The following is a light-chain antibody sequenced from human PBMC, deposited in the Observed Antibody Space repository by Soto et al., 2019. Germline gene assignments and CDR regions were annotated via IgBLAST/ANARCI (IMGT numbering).Light chain of an antibody. CDR3: MQSLQTWT. J-gene: IGKJ1*01. CDR1: QSLLHSNGYIY. V-gene: IGKV2-28*01. CDR2: LGS. Sequence: IVMTQSPLSLPVTPGEPASISCRSSQSLLHSNGYIYLDWYLQKAGQPPHLLIYLGSNRASGVPDRFSGSGSGTDFTLKISRVEAEDVGVYYCMQSLQTWTFGQGTKVEIK.